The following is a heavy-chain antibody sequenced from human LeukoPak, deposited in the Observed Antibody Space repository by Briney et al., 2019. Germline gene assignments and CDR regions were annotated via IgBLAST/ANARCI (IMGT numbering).Heavy chain of an antibody. J-gene: IGHJ4*02. CDR3: ARSSGWFHFDY. Sequence: SETLSLTCTVSGGSVSSGSYYWSWLRQPPGKGLEWIGYIYYSGSTNYNPSLKSRVTISVDTSKNQFSLKLSSVTAADTAVYYCARSSGWFHFDYWGQGTLVTVSS. CDR1: GGSVSSGSYY. V-gene: IGHV4-61*01. CDR2: IYYSGST. D-gene: IGHD6-19*01.